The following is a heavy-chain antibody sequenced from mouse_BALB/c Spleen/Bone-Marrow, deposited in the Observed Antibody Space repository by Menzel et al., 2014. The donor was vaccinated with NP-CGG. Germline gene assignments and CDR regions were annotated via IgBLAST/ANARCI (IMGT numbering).Heavy chain of an antibody. D-gene: IGHD2-3*01. J-gene: IGHJ4*01. CDR1: GYTFTSYI. V-gene: IGHV1-14*01. CDR3: ARRWLPYAMDY. CDR2: INPYNDGT. Sequence: VQLKESGPELVKPGASVKMSCKASGYTFTSYIMHWVKQKPGQGLEWIGYINPYNDGTKYSEKFKGKATLTSDKSSSTAYMELSSLTSEDSAVYYCARRWLPYAMDYWGQGTSVTVS.